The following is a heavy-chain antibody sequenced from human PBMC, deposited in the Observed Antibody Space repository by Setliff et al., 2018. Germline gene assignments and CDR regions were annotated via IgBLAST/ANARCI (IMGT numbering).Heavy chain of an antibody. J-gene: IGHJ4*02. D-gene: IGHD3-22*01. Sequence: PSETLSLTCSVSGGSINRDYWNWIRQPPGKGLEWIGYIHYSGTTNYNPLFKSRVTISVDRPKNQFSLKLSSVTAADTGVYYCARDSALHSYRYDSSGYLDYWGQGALVTVSS. CDR1: GGSINRDY. CDR3: ARDSALHSYRYDSSGYLDY. CDR2: IHYSGTT. V-gene: IGHV4-59*01.